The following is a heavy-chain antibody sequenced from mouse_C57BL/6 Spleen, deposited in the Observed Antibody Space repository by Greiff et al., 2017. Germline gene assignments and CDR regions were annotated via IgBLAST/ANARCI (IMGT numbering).Heavy chain of an antibody. CDR3: TRAPYYYGDYYAMDY. J-gene: IGHJ4*01. D-gene: IGHD1-1*01. CDR1: GFTFSSYA. V-gene: IGHV5-9-1*02. CDR2: ISSGGDYI. Sequence: EVKVVESGEGLVKPGGSLKLSCAASGFTFSSYAMSWVRQTPEKRLEWVAYISSGGDYIYYADTVKGRFTISRDNARNTLYLQMSSLKSEDTAMYYCTRAPYYYGDYYAMDYWGQGTSVTVSS.